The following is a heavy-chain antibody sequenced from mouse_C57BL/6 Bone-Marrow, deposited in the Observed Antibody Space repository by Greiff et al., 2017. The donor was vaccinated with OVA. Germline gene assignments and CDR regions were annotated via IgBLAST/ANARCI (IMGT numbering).Heavy chain of an antibody. V-gene: IGHV14-2*01. Sequence: DVKLQESGAELVKPGASVKLSCTASGFNIKDYYMHWVKQRTEQGLEWIGRIDPEDGETKYAPKFQGKATITADTSSNTAYLQLSSLTSEDTAVYYCARERGSGLAWFAYWGQGTLVTVSA. D-gene: IGHD3-2*02. CDR1: GFNIKDYY. J-gene: IGHJ3*01. CDR3: ARERGSGLAWFAY. CDR2: IDPEDGET.